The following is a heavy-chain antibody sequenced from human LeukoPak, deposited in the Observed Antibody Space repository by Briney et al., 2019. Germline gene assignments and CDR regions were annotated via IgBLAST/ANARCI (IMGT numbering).Heavy chain of an antibody. CDR2: ISYDGSNK. J-gene: IGHJ4*02. CDR3: AKAGYSGYDYFDY. CDR1: GFTFSSYG. Sequence: GGSLRLSCAASGFTFSSYGMHWVRQAPGKGLEWVAVISYDGSNKYYADSVKGRFTISRDNSKNTLYLQMNSLRAEDTAVYYCAKAGYSGYDYFDYWGQGTLVTVSS. V-gene: IGHV3-30*18. D-gene: IGHD5-12*01.